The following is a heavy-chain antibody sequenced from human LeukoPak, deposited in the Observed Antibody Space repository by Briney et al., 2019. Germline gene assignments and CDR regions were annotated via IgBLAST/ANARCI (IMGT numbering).Heavy chain of an antibody. J-gene: IGHJ4*02. D-gene: IGHD6-13*01. Sequence: PSETLSLTCAVYGGSFSGYYWSWIRQPPGKGLEWIGEINHSGSTNYNPSLKSRVTISVDTSKNQFSLKLSSVTAADTAVYYCARTQGSGIVDYWGQGTLVTVSS. CDR2: INHSGST. V-gene: IGHV4-34*01. CDR1: GGSFSGYY. CDR3: ARTQGSGIVDY.